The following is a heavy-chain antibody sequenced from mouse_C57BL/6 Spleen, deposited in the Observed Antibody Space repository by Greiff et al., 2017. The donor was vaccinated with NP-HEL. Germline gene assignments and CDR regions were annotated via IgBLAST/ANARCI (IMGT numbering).Heavy chain of an antibody. CDR2: IYPRRGNT. CDR3: SRSGSAWFAY. CDR1: GYTFTSYG. V-gene: IGHV1-81*01. Sequence: QVQLQQSGAELARPGASVKLSCKASGYTFTSYGISWVKQRTGQGLEWIGEIYPRRGNTYYNEKFKGKATLTADKSSSTAYMHLRSLPSEDSAVYFCSRSGSAWFAYWGQGTLVTVSA. D-gene: IGHD3-1*01. J-gene: IGHJ3*01.